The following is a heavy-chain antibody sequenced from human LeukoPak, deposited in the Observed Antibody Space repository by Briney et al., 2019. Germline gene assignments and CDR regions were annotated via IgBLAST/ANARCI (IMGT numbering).Heavy chain of an antibody. Sequence: ASVKVSCKASGYTFTSYAMHWVRQAPGQGLEWMGIINPSGGSTSYAQKFQGRVTMTRDTSTSTVYMELSSLRSEDTAVYYCASLSSSWYASGAFDIWGQGTMVTVSS. CDR3: ASLSSSWYASGAFDI. V-gene: IGHV1-46*01. D-gene: IGHD6-13*01. CDR1: GYTFTSYA. J-gene: IGHJ3*02. CDR2: INPSGGST.